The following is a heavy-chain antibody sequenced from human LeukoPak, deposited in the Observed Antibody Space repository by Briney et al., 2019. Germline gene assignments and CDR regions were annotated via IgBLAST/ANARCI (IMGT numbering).Heavy chain of an antibody. CDR3: ARIVVVPAAMPGTSGFDL. Sequence: GASVKVSCKASGYTFTSYDINWVRQATGQGLEWMGWMNPNSGNTGYAQKFQGRVTMTRNTSISTAYMELSSLRSEDTAVYYCARIVVVPAAMPGTSGFDLWGQGTLVTVSS. J-gene: IGHJ5*02. D-gene: IGHD2-2*01. CDR2: MNPNSGNT. V-gene: IGHV1-8*01. CDR1: GYTFTSYD.